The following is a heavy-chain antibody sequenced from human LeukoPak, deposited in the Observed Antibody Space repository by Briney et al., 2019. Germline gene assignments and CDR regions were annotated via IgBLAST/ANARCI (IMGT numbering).Heavy chain of an antibody. D-gene: IGHD3-22*01. CDR2: IDSHNGNT. J-gene: IGHJ5*02. V-gene: IGHV1-18*01. CDR1: GYSFVFFG. Sequence: GASVKVSCKASGYSFVFFGVSWVRQAPGQGLEWMGWIDSHNGNTNYAEKFQDRVTMTTDTSTTTSYMELSSLRSEDTAVYYCARELMIVVVITYGGRFDPWGQGTLVTVSS. CDR3: ARELMIVVVITYGGRFDP.